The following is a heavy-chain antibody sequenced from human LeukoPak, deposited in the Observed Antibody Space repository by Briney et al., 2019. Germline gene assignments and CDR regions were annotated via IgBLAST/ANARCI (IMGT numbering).Heavy chain of an antibody. CDR1: GYTFTNYW. Sequence: GESLKISCKGFGYTFTNYWIGWVRQMPGKGLEWMGIVYPGDSDTRYSPSFQGQVTISADTSTSTAYPQWSSLEASDTAMYYCARDFYGSGSAPDYYGMDVWGQGTTVTVSS. CDR3: ARDFYGSGSAPDYYGMDV. V-gene: IGHV5-51*01. D-gene: IGHD3-10*01. J-gene: IGHJ6*02. CDR2: VYPGDSDT.